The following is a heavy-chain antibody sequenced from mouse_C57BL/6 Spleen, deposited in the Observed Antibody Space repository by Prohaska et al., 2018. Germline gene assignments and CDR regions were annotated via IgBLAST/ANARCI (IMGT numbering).Heavy chain of an antibody. CDR1: G. CDR3: ANWDGDY. Sequence: GINRVKQRAVQGLEWIGSIYIGNGYTEYNEKFKGKATLTSDTSSSTAYMQLSSLTSEDSAIYFCANWDGDYWGQGTTLTVSS. V-gene: IGHV1-58*01. J-gene: IGHJ2*01. D-gene: IGHD4-1*01. CDR2: IYIGNGYT.